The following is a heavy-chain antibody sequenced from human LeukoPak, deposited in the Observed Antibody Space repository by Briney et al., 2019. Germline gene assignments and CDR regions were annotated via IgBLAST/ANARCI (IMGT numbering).Heavy chain of an antibody. CDR1: GGSFSGYY. CDR2: IYYSGST. Sequence: PSETLSLTCAVYGGSFSGYYWSWIRQPPGKGLEWIGTIYYSGSTYYNPSLKSRVTMSVDTSKNQFSLKLTSVTAADTAVYYCARRITGTTSDSFDYWGQGTLVTVSS. CDR3: ARRITGTTSDSFDY. D-gene: IGHD1-20*01. V-gene: IGHV4-34*01. J-gene: IGHJ4*02.